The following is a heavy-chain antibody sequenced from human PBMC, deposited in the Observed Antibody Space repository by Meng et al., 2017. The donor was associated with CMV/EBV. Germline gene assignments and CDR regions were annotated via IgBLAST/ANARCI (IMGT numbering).Heavy chain of an antibody. CDR3: ARQHNSSSWIINWFDP. CDR1: GSTFTGYY. D-gene: IGHD6-13*01. J-gene: IGHJ5*02. CDR2: INPNSGGT. Sequence: QVRLGQSGAGVKKHGASMKVSCKASGSTFTGYYMYWVRQAPGQGLEWMGWINPNSGGTNYAQKFQGRVTMARDTSISTAYMELSRLRSDDTAVYYCARQHNSSSWIINWFDPWGQGTLVTVSS. V-gene: IGHV1-2*02.